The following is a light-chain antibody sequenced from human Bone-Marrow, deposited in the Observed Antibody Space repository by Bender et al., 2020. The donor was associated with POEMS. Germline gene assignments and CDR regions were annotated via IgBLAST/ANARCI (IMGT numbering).Light chain of an antibody. Sequence: QLVLTQSPSASASPGASVRLTCTLSSGHSSLDVAWFQQHPEKSPRHLMKVNSDGSLNRGDAVPARFSGSSSGAERYLIISSLQSEDEADYYCQTWRTGVPIFGGGTKLTVL. CDR3: QTWRTGVPI. J-gene: IGLJ2*01. V-gene: IGLV4-69*01. CDR1: SGHSSLD. CDR2: VNSDGSL.